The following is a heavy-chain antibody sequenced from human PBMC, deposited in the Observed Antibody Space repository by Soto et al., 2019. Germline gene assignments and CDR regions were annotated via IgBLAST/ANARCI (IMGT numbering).Heavy chain of an antibody. CDR3: ARVRPGYSSQS. Sequence: QVQLVQSGAEVKKPGASVKVSCKASGYTFTSYGISWVRQAPGQGLEWMGWISAYNGNTNYAQKLQGRVTMTTDTATSTASMELRSRRSDDTAVYYCARVRPGYSSQSWGQGTLVTVSS. CDR2: ISAYNGNT. CDR1: GYTFTSYG. J-gene: IGHJ4*02. V-gene: IGHV1-18*01. D-gene: IGHD6-19*01.